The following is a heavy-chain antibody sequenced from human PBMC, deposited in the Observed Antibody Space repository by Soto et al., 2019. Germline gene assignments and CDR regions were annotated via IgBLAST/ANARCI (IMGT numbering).Heavy chain of an antibody. J-gene: IGHJ6*03. CDR3: ARGKGVAAAGTPYQYYYYYYMDV. V-gene: IGHV4-34*01. D-gene: IGHD6-13*01. CDR1: GGSFSGYY. Sequence: SETLSLTCAVYGGSFSGYYWSWIRQPPGKGLEWIGEINHSGSTNYNPSLKSRVTISVDTSKNQFSLKLSSVTAADTAVYYCARGKGVAAAGTPYQYYYYYYMDVWGKGTTVTVSS. CDR2: INHSGST.